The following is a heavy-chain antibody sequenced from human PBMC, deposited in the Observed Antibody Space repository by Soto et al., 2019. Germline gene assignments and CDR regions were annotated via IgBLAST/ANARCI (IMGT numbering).Heavy chain of an antibody. Sequence: EVQLVESGGGLVQPGGSLRVSCAASGFTFSSYWMHWGRQAPGKGLVWVSRINSDGSIRSYSDSVKGRFTISRDNAKNTPNLQMNILRAEDTAIYDCARRRAVAGLHYWGQGTLVTVSS. CDR3: ARRRAVAGLHY. D-gene: IGHD6-19*01. CDR2: INSDGSIR. V-gene: IGHV3-74*01. CDR1: GFTFSSYW. J-gene: IGHJ4*02.